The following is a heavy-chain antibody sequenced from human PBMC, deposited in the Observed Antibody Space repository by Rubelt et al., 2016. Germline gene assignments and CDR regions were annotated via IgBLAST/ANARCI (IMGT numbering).Heavy chain of an antibody. J-gene: IGHJ4*02. CDR2: IKQDGSEK. D-gene: IGHD5-24*01. Sequence: EWVANIKQDGSEKYYVDSVKGRFTISRDNAKNSLYLQMNSLRAEDTAVYYCARVDGEMAIGSWGQGSLVTVSS. V-gene: IGHV3-7*01. CDR3: ARVDGEMAIGS.